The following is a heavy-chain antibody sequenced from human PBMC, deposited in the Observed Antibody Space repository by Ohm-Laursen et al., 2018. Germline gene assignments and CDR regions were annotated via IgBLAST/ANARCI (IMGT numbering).Heavy chain of an antibody. CDR1: GFSFSSYG. CDR2: ISRNSGSI. V-gene: IGHV3-9*01. J-gene: IGHJ6*02. D-gene: IGHD3-10*01. Sequence: SLRLSCSASGFSFSSYGMTWVRQAPGKGLEWVSGISRNSGSIGYADSVKGRFTISRDNAKNSLYLQMNSLRAEDTALYYCAKDSSGGYYGMHVWGQGTTVTVSS. CDR3: AKDSSGGYYGMHV.